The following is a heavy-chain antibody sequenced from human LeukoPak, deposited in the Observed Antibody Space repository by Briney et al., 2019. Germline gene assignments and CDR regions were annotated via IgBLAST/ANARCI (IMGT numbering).Heavy chain of an antibody. CDR3: ARDIPAGVGAGAFDI. V-gene: IGHV4-59*01. J-gene: IGHJ3*02. D-gene: IGHD2-21*01. CDR2: IYYSGST. Sequence: SETLSLTCTVSGGSISSYYWSWIRQPPGKGLEWIGYIYYSGSTNYNPSLKSRVTISVDTSKNQFSLKLSSVTAADTAVYYCARDIPAGVGAGAFDIWGQGTMVTVSS. CDR1: GGSISSYY.